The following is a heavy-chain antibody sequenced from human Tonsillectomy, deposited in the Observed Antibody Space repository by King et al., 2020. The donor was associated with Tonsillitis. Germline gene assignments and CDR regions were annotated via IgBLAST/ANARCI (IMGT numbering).Heavy chain of an antibody. D-gene: IGHD5-18*01. CDR3: ARDRIGDTAMDLPHWFDP. CDR2: TYYRSKWYN. CDR1: GDSVSSNSAA. J-gene: IGHJ5*02. Sequence: VQLQQSGPGLVKPSQTLSLTCAISGDSVSSNSAAWNWIRQSPSRGLEWLGRTYYRSKWYNDYAVSVKSRITINPDTSKNQFSLQLNSVTPEDTAVDYCARDRIGDTAMDLPHWFDPWGQGTLVTVSS. V-gene: IGHV6-1*01.